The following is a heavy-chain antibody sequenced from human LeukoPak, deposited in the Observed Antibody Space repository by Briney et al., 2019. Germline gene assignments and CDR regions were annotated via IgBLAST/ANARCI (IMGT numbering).Heavy chain of an antibody. V-gene: IGHV3-48*01. CDR3: ARDAYYYDSSGYYLPAGADY. J-gene: IGHJ4*02. D-gene: IGHD3-22*01. Sequence: PGGSLRLSCAASGFTFRNYGMSWVRQAPGKGLEWVSYISSRSITIYYADSVKGRFTISRDNAKNSLYLQMNSLRAEDTAMYYCARDAYYYDSSGYYLPAGADYWGQGTLVTVSS. CDR1: GFTFRNYG. CDR2: ISSRSITI.